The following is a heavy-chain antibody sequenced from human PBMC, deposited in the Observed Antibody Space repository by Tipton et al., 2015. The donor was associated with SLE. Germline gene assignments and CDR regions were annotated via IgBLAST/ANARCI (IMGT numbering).Heavy chain of an antibody. CDR2: ISGSGRST. CDR1: GFTFDDYA. V-gene: IGHV3-23*01. J-gene: IGHJ3*02. D-gene: IGHD6-6*01. CDR3: ASRLDDFDI. Sequence: SLRLSCVVSGFTFDDYAMHWVRQVPGKGLEWVSAISGSGRSTYYTDSVKGRFTITRDNSKNTATLQMNSLRADDAAVYYCASRLDDFDIWGQGTMVTVSS.